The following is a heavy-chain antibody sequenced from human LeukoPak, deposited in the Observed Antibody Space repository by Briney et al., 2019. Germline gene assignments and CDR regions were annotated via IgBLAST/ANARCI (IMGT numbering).Heavy chain of an antibody. D-gene: IGHD2-2*03. CDR3: VKDGGGYCTSSSCAGTWFDP. J-gene: IGHJ5*02. Sequence: GGSLRLSCAASGFTFSTYGMHWVRQAPGKGLEWVALIWYGGNNKYYADSVKGRFTISRDNSKNTLYLQMNSLRVEDTAVYYCVKDGGGYCTSSSCAGTWFDPWGQGTLVTVSS. CDR1: GFTFSTYG. CDR2: IWYGGNNK. V-gene: IGHV3-33*06.